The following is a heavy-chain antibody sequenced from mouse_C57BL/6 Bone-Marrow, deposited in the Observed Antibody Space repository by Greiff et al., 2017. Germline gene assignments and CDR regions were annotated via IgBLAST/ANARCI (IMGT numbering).Heavy chain of an antibody. CDR2: INPNNGGT. J-gene: IGHJ3*01. CDR1: GYTFTDYY. D-gene: IGHD1-2*01. CDR3: ARYHYFFAY. Sequence: EVQLQQSGPELVKPGASVKISCKASGYTFTDYYMNWVKQSHGKSLEWIGDINPNNGGTSYNQKFKGKATLTVDKSSSTAYMELRSLTSEDSAVYYCARYHYFFAYWGQGTLVTVSA. V-gene: IGHV1-26*01.